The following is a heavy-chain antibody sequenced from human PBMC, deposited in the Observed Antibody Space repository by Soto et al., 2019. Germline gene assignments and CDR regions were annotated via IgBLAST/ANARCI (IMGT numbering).Heavy chain of an antibody. V-gene: IGHV1-69*01. CDR1: GGTFSSYA. CDR2: IIPIFGTA. J-gene: IGHJ1*01. D-gene: IGHD3-22*01. Sequence: QVQLVQSGAEVKKPGSSVKVSCKASGGTFSSYAISWVRQAPGQGLEWMGGIIPIFGTANYAQKFQGRVTITADESTSTAYMERSSLRSEDTAVYYCASPVVIPSHAEYFQHWGQGTLVTVSS. CDR3: ASPVVIPSHAEYFQH.